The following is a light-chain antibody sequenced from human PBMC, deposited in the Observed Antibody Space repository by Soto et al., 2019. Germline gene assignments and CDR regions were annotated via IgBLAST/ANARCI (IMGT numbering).Light chain of an antibody. CDR3: QQRNYWQVT. J-gene: IGKJ5*01. CDR2: GVS. V-gene: IGKV3-15*01. CDR1: QSVAGN. Sequence: IVITQPPCRLYMSPGETPTLSCRASQSVAGNLAWYQQKPGKPPRLLIYGVSTRATGVPARFSGSGSETDFTLTISSLEPEDFAVYYCQQRNYWQVTFGQGTGLEI.